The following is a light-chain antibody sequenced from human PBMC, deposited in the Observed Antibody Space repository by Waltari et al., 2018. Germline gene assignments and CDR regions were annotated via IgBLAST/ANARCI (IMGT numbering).Light chain of an antibody. V-gene: IGKV4-1*01. CDR1: QSVSDSINSKQY. CDR2: WAS. Sequence: DIVMTQSPDSLAVSLGERATINCKSSQSVSDSINSKQYLARYRQKPGQPPKLLISWASTREFGVPDRFSGSGSGTDFTLTISSLQAEDVAVYYCQQYYAVPPTFGPGTKVEIK. J-gene: IGKJ1*01. CDR3: QQYYAVPPT.